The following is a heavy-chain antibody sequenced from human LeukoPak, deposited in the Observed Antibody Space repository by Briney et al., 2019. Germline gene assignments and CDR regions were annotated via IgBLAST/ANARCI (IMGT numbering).Heavy chain of an antibody. D-gene: IGHD4-17*01. CDR1: GGSISSYY. CDR2: IYTSGST. CDR3: ARDASWGGDYSYYFDY. V-gene: IGHV4-4*07. J-gene: IGHJ4*02. Sequence: SETLSLTCTVSGGSISSYYWSWIRQPAGKGLEWIGRIYTSGSTNYNPSLKSRVTMSVDTSKNQFSLKLSPVTAADTAVYYCARDASWGGDYSYYFDYWGQGTLVTVSS.